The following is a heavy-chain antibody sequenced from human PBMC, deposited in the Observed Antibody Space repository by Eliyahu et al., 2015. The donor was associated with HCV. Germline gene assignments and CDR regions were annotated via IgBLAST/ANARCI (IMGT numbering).Heavy chain of an antibody. V-gene: IGHV1-18*04. CDR3: ARGGVTTNGMDV. CDR1: GYSFTSYG. D-gene: IGHD4-17*01. Sequence: QVQLVQSGAEVKQPGASVKVSCKASGYSFTSYGISWVRQAPGQGLEWMGWISPYKGDTNYAQXVQGRGTMTTDTSTNTAYLEVRSLRSDDTAVYYCARGGVTTNGMDVWGQGTTVTVSS. J-gene: IGHJ6*02. CDR2: ISPYKGDT.